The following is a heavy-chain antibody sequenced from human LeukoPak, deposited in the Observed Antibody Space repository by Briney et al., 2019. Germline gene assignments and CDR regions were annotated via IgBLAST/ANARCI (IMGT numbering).Heavy chain of an antibody. V-gene: IGHV4-39*01. D-gene: IGHD3-9*01. CDR1: GFTFSSYG. CDR2: IYYSGST. Sequence: GSLRLSCAASGFTFSSYGMSWVRQPPGKGLEWIGSIYYSGSTYYNPSLKSRVTISADTSKNQFSLKLSSVTAADTAVYYCASAGVTYYDILTGHDAFDIWGQGTMVTVSS. J-gene: IGHJ3*02. CDR3: ASAGVTYYDILTGHDAFDI.